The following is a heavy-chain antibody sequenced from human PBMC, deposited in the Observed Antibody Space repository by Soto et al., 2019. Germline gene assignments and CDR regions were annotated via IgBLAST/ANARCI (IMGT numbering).Heavy chain of an antibody. Sequence: QVQLQQWGAGLLKPSETLSLTCAVYGVSFSGYYWSWIRQPPGKGLEWIGEINHSASTNYNPSLKGQVTISGDTSKNQFSLKLSSVTAADTAVYYCAREKPYSSSWYHDYGGQGTLVTVSS. CDR3: AREKPYSSSWYHDY. CDR1: GVSFSGYY. J-gene: IGHJ4*02. CDR2: INHSAST. V-gene: IGHV4-34*01. D-gene: IGHD6-13*01.